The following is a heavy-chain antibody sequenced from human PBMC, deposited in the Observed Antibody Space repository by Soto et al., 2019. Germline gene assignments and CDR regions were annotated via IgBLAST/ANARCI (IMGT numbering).Heavy chain of an antibody. J-gene: IGHJ4*02. Sequence: SETLSLTCTVSGGSISVHYWMWMRHSPGKGLEWIGYIFYTGSTNYNPSLKSRVTLSVDTSKNQFSLRLSSVTAADTAVYYCARVGSSGWSPDYWGQGTLVPVS. V-gene: IGHV4-59*11. CDR2: IFYTGST. CDR3: ARVGSSGWSPDY. CDR1: GGSISVHY. D-gene: IGHD6-19*01.